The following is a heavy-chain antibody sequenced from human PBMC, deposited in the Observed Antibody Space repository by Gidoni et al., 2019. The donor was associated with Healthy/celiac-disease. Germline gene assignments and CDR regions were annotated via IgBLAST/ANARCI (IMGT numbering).Heavy chain of an antibody. CDR3: ARETYDSSGYYYFDY. Sequence: EVQLVESGGGLVKPGGSLRLSCAASGFTFSSYSMNWVRQAPGKGLGWVSSISSSSSYIYYADSVKGRFTISRDNAKNSLYLQMNSLRAEDTAVYYCARETYDSSGYYYFDYWGQGTLVTVSS. CDR1: GFTFSSYS. J-gene: IGHJ4*02. CDR2: ISSSSSYI. V-gene: IGHV3-21*01. D-gene: IGHD3-22*01.